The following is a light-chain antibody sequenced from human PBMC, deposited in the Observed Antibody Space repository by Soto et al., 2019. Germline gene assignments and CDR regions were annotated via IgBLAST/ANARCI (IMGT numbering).Light chain of an antibody. J-gene: IGKJ1*01. CDR3: QHYGSSPPWT. Sequence: EIVLTQSPGTLSLSPGERATLSCRASQSVSSTYSAWYQQKPGQAPRLLIFGASNRATGIPDRFSGSGSGTDFTLTISSLEPEDFALYYCQHYGSSPPWTFGQGTKVEVK. CDR2: GAS. CDR1: QSVSSTY. V-gene: IGKV3-20*01.